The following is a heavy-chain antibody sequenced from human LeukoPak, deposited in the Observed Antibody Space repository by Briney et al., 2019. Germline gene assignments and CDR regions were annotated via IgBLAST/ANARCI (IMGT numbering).Heavy chain of an antibody. V-gene: IGHV3-23*01. CDR1: GFTFSDYY. CDR3: ARDEYVHTHTNWFDP. Sequence: GGSLRLSCAASGFTFSDYYMSWIRQAPGKGLEWVSAISGSGGSTYYADSVKGRFTISRDNSKNTLYLQMNSLRAEDTAVYYCARDEYVHTHTNWFDPWGQGTLVTVSS. CDR2: ISGSGGST. D-gene: IGHD6-6*01. J-gene: IGHJ5*02.